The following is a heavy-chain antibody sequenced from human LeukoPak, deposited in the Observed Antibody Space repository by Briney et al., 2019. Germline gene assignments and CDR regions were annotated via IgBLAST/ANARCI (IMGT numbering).Heavy chain of an antibody. V-gene: IGHV4-31*03. Sequence: PSETLSLTCTVSGGSISSGGYYWSWIRQHPGKGLEWIGYIYYSGSTYYNPSLKSRVTISVDTSKNQFSLKLSSVTAADTAAYYCARARIAAAGVIDYWGQGTLVTVSS. D-gene: IGHD6-13*01. CDR1: GGSISSGGYY. CDR3: ARARIAAAGVIDY. J-gene: IGHJ4*02. CDR2: IYYSGST.